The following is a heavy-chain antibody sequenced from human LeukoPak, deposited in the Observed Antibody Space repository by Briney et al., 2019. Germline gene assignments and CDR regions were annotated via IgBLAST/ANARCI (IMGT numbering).Heavy chain of an antibody. Sequence: SGTLSLTCGVSGGSISTTNWWTWVRQTPGEGLDWIGEVHLSGRTHYNPSLESRVTMSVDMSENHISLRLTSVTAADTAVYYCAREGGPYRPLDYSGQGTLVTVSS. J-gene: IGHJ4*02. CDR3: AREGGPYRPLDY. V-gene: IGHV4-4*02. CDR1: GGSISTTNW. CDR2: VHLSGRT.